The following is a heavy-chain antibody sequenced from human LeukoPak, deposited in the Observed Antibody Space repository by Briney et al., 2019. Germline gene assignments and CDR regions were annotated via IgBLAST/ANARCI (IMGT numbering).Heavy chain of an antibody. CDR2: IRGSAFST. CDR3: AKVSTVAGSGYFDY. V-gene: IGHV3-23*01. CDR1: GFTFSSYA. D-gene: IGHD6-19*01. Sequence: SGGSLRLSCEASGFTFSSYAMSWVRQAPGKGLEWVSAIRGSAFSTYYADSVKGRFTISRDNSKNKLYLQMNSLRAEDTAVYYCAKVSTVAGSGYFDYWGQGTLVTVSS. J-gene: IGHJ4*02.